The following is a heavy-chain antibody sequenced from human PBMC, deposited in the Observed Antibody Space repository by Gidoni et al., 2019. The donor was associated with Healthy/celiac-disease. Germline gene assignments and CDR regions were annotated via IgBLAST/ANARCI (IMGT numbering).Heavy chain of an antibody. D-gene: IGHD3-3*01. V-gene: IGHV3-30-3*01. CDR2: ISYDGSNK. J-gene: IGHJ4*02. Sequence: QVQLVESGGGVVQPGRSLRLSCAASGFTFSSYAMHWVRQAPGKGLEWVAVISYDGSNKYYADSVKGRFTISRDNSKNTLYLQMNSLRAEDTAVYYCARGGTIFGVVIDYFDYWGQGTLVTVSS. CDR3: ARGGTIFGVVIDYFDY. CDR1: GFTFSSYA.